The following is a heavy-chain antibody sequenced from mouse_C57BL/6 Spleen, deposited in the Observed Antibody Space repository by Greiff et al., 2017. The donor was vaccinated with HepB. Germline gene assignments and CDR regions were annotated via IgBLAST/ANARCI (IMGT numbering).Heavy chain of an antibody. D-gene: IGHD4-1*02. Sequence: EVQLQESGGGLVQPGGSMKLSCVASGFTFSNYWMNWVRQSPEKGLEWVAQIRLKSDNYATHYAESVKGRFTISRDDSKSSVYLQMNNLRAEDTGIYYCTGAVNSYWYFDVWGTGTTVTVSS. CDR3: TGAVNSYWYFDV. J-gene: IGHJ1*03. CDR2: IRLKSDNYAT. V-gene: IGHV6-3*01. CDR1: GFTFSNYW.